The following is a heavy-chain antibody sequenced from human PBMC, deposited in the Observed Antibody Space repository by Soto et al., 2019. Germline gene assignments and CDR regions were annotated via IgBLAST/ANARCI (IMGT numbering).Heavy chain of an antibody. J-gene: IGHJ4*02. Sequence: SVKVSCKASGGTFSSYAISWVRQAPGQGLEWMGGIIPIFGTANYAQKFQGRVTITADESTSTAYMELSSLRSEDTAVYYCARGYYQYPLRFDYWGQGTLVTVSS. CDR2: IIPIFGTA. D-gene: IGHD1-26*01. CDR3: ARGYYQYPLRFDY. V-gene: IGHV1-69*13. CDR1: GGTFSSYA.